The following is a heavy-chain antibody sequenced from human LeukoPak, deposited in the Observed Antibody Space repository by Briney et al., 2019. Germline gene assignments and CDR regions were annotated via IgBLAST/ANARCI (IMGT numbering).Heavy chain of an antibody. CDR3: ARLNLDSGGSWYYFDY. CDR1: GGTFSSYA. V-gene: IGHV1-69*05. D-gene: IGHD2-15*01. CDR2: IIPIFGTA. Sequence: SVKVSCKASGGTFSSYAISWLRQAPGQGLEWMGRIIPIFGTANYAHKFQGRVTITTDESTSTAYMELSSLRSEDTAVYYCARLNLDSGGSWYYFDYWGQGTLVTVSS. J-gene: IGHJ4*02.